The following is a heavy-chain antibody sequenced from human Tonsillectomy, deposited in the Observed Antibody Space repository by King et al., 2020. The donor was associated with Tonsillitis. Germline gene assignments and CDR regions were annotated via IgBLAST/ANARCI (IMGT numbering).Heavy chain of an antibody. V-gene: IGHV1-2*02. J-gene: IGHJ6*02. CDR1: GYTFTGYY. Sequence: HVQLVESGAEMKKPGASVKVSCKASGYTFTGYYMHWVRQAPGQGLEWMGWLNPNSGCTNDAQIFPGRVTITRETSISTAFMELSRLRSDDTSLYYCAREPVYDILTGYRAYYYYGMDVCGQGTTVTVSS. CDR3: AREPVYDILTGYRAYYYYGMDV. CDR2: LNPNSGCT. D-gene: IGHD3-9*01.